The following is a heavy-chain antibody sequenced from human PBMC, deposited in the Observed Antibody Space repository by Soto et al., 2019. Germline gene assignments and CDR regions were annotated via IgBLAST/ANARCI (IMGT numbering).Heavy chain of an antibody. D-gene: IGHD3-22*01. CDR2: ISAYNGNT. J-gene: IGHJ3*02. CDR1: GYTFTSYG. V-gene: IGHV1-18*04. Sequence: QVQLVQSGAEVKKPGASVKVSCKASGYTFTSYGISWVRQAPGQGLEWMGWISAYNGNTNYAQKLQGRVTMTTDTSTSTAYMELRSLRSDDTAVYYCARQNYYDSSGYRGAPLGIWGQGTMVTVSS. CDR3: ARQNYYDSSGYRGAPLGI.